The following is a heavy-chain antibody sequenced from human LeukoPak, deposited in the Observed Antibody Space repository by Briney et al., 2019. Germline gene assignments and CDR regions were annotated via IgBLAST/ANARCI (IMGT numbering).Heavy chain of an antibody. D-gene: IGHD4-17*01. V-gene: IGHV3-74*01. Sequence: GGSLRLSCAASGFTFSSYWMHWVRQAPGKGLVWVSRINSDGSSTSYADSVKGRFTISRDNAKNTLYLQMNSLRAEDTAVYYCARAQYGDYGEFDHWGQGTLVTVSS. CDR1: GFTFSSYW. CDR2: INSDGSST. CDR3: ARAQYGDYGEFDH. J-gene: IGHJ5*02.